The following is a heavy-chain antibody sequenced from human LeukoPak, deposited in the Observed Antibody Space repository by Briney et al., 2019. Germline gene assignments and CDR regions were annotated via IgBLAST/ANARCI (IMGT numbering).Heavy chain of an antibody. Sequence: PSQTLSLTCTVSGGSISSGDYYWTWIRQPPGKGLEWIAYIYYTGSTYYNPSLKSRVTISVDTSKNQFSLKMTSLTAADTAVYYCARITFVVEGYGMDVWGQGTTVTVSS. CDR1: GGSISSGDYY. D-gene: IGHD2-21*01. CDR2: IYYTGST. J-gene: IGHJ6*02. V-gene: IGHV4-30-4*01. CDR3: ARITFVVEGYGMDV.